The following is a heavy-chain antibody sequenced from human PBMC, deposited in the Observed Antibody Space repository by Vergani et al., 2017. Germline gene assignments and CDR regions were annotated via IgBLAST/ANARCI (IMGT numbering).Heavy chain of an antibody. J-gene: IGHJ4*02. Sequence: QLQLQESGPGLVKPSETLSLTCTVSGGSISSSSYYLGWIRQPPGKGLEWIGSIYYSGSTYYNPSLKSRVTISVDTSKNQFSLKLSSVTAADTAVYYCAGVPVLEWEVLREYYFDYWGQGTLVTVSS. CDR3: AGVPVLEWEVLREYYFDY. V-gene: IGHV4-39*07. CDR2: IYYSGST. D-gene: IGHD1-26*01. CDR1: GGSISSSSYY.